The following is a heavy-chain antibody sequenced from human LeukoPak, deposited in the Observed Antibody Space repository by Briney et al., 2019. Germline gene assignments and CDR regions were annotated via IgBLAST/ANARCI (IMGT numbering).Heavy chain of an antibody. V-gene: IGHV3-23*01. CDR1: GFTFSSYA. Sequence: GGSLRLSCAASGFTFSSYAMSWVRQAPGKGLELVSAISGSGGSTYCADSVKGRFTISRDNSKNTLYLQMNSLRAEDTAVYYCAKARAGPIMITFGGVIVRWGQGTLVTVSS. D-gene: IGHD3-16*02. J-gene: IGHJ4*02. CDR3: AKARAGPIMITFGGVIVR. CDR2: ISGSGGST.